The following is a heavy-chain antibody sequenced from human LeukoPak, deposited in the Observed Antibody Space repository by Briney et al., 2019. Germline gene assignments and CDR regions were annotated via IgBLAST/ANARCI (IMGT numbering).Heavy chain of an antibody. CDR3: TTRGDAVSNAFNY. Sequence: GGSLRLSCAASGFTFSNAWMSWVRQAPGKGLEWVGRIKSKTDGGTTDYAAPVKGRFTISRDDSKNTVSLQMISLKAEDTAVYYCTTRGDAVSNAFNYWGQGTLVTVSS. V-gene: IGHV3-15*01. CDR1: GFTFSNAW. J-gene: IGHJ4*02. CDR2: IKSKTDGGTT. D-gene: IGHD2-21*01.